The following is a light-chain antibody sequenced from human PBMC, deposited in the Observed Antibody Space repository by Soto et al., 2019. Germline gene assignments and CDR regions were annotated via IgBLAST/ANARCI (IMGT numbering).Light chain of an antibody. CDR1: SSDVGSYNR. CDR3: RSYRSNSTLV. Sequence: QSALTQPPSVSGSPGQSVTISCTGTSSDVGSYNRVSWYQQPPGTAPKLMIYEVSNRPSGVPDRFSGSKSGNTASLTNYGLQAEDEADYYCRSYRSNSTLVFGGGTQLTVL. CDR2: EVS. V-gene: IGLV2-18*02. J-gene: IGLJ2*01.